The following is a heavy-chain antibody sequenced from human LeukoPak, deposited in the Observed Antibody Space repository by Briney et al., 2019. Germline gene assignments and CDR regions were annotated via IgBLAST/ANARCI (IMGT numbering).Heavy chain of an antibody. D-gene: IGHD3-10*01. CDR1: GGSISSGDYY. J-gene: IGHJ4*02. CDR3: ARDSAWFGEEGIDY. Sequence: SETLSLTCTVSGGSISSGDYYWSWLRQPPGKGLEWIGYIYYSGSTYYNPSLKSRVTISIDTSKNQFSLKLSSVTAADTAVYYCARDSAWFGEEGIDYWGQGTLVTVSS. V-gene: IGHV4-30-4*08. CDR2: IYYSGST.